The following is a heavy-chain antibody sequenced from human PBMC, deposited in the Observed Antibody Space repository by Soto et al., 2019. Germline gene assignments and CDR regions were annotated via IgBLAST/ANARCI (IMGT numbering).Heavy chain of an antibody. J-gene: IGHJ4*02. CDR1: GGSISSGGYY. D-gene: IGHD5-12*01. V-gene: IGHV4-31*03. Sequence: PSETLSLTCTVSGGSISSGGYYWSWIRQHPGKGLEWIGYIYYSGSTYYNPSLKSRVTISVDTSKNQFSLKLSSVTAADTAVYYCARDCGNGYNLYCFDYWGQGTLVTVSS. CDR2: IYYSGST. CDR3: ARDCGNGYNLYCFDY.